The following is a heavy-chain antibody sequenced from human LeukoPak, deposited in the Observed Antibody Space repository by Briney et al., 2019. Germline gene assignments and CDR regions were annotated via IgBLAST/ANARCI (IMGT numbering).Heavy chain of an antibody. CDR3: ARGTSYLRY. V-gene: IGHV4-30-2*01. D-gene: IGHD2-2*01. CDR1: GGSISSGGYY. Sequence: SQTLSLTCTVSGGSISSGGYYWSWIRQPPGKGLEWIGEINHSGSTNYNPSLKSRVTISVDTSKNQFSLKLSSVTAADTAVYYCARGTSYLRYWGQGTLVTVSS. CDR2: INHSGST. J-gene: IGHJ4*02.